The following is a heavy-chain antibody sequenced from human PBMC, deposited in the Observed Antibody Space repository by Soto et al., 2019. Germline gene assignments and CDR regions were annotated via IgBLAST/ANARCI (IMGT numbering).Heavy chain of an antibody. Sequence: GGSLRLSCAASGFTFSNYEMNWVRQAPGKGLEWISYISSSGSPIYYADSVKGRFTISRDNAKSSLYLQMHSLRAEDTAVYYCARDLGYSSVWNDYWGPGTLVTVSS. J-gene: IGHJ4*02. V-gene: IGHV3-48*03. CDR1: GFTFSNYE. CDR2: ISSSGSPI. CDR3: ARDLGYSSVWNDY. D-gene: IGHD6-19*01.